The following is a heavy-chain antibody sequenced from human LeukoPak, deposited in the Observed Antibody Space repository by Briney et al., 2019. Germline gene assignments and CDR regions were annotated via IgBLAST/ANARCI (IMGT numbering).Heavy chain of an antibody. D-gene: IGHD2-21*02. CDR1: GFTFSNAW. V-gene: IGHV3-7*04. J-gene: IGHJ5*01. CDR2: IHPDGIEK. CDR3: SRGDDFSGDS. Sequence: GGSLRLSCAASGFTFSNAWMSWVRQAPGKGLEWVANIHPDGIEKYHVDSVKGRFTIFRDNARNLLYLQMSSLRADDTAVYYCSRGDDFSGDSWGQGTLVTVSS.